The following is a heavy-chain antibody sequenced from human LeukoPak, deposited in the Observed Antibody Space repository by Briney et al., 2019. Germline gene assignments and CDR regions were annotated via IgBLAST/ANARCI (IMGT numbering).Heavy chain of an antibody. CDR3: ARSKAVTNYYYYYMDV. Sequence: SGGSLRLSCAASGFTFNNAWMSWVRQAPGKGLEWVGRIKSKTDGGTTDNAAPVKGRFTISRDDSKNTLFLQMNSLRAEDTAVYYCARSKAVTNYYYYYMDVWGKGTTVTVSS. CDR1: GFTFNNAW. CDR2: IKSKTDGGTT. D-gene: IGHD4-17*01. V-gene: IGHV3-15*01. J-gene: IGHJ6*03.